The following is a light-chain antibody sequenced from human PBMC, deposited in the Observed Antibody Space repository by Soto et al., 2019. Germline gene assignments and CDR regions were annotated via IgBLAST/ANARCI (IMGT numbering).Light chain of an antibody. CDR2: EVT. Sequence: QSVLTQPASVSGSPGQSITISCTGTSSDVGGYDYVSWYQQHPDKAPKLIIYEVTDRPSGVSSRFSGSKSGNTAPLTISGLQAEDEADYYCSSLTSGSTRVFGTGTKVTVL. J-gene: IGLJ1*01. CDR3: SSLTSGSTRV. V-gene: IGLV2-14*01. CDR1: SSDVGGYDY.